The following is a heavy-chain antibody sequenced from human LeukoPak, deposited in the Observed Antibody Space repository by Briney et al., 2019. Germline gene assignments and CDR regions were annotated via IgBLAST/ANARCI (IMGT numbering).Heavy chain of an antibody. V-gene: IGHV1-69*13. D-gene: IGHD2-21*01. CDR1: GGTXSSYA. CDR2: IIPIFGTA. Sequence: SVKVSCKASGGTXSSYAISWVRQAPGQGLEWMGGIIPIFGTANYAQKFQGRVTITADESTSTAYMELSSLRSEDTAVYYCARGPSLTLYSAFDIWGQGTMVTVSS. J-gene: IGHJ3*02. CDR3: ARGPSLTLYSAFDI.